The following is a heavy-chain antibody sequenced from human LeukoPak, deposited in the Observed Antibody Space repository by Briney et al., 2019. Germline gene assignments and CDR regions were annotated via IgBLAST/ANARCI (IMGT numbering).Heavy chain of an antibody. CDR3: ASRHIYSNYVDY. CDR2: ITHTGFT. D-gene: IGHD4-11*01. V-gene: IGHV4-34*01. J-gene: IGHJ4*02. Sequence: SETLSLTCAVYGGSFSDYYWSWIRQPPGKGLEWIGGITHTGFTNYNPSLESRVVISVDTRHNQFSLKARSVAAADTAVYYCASRHIYSNYVDYWGQGTLVTVSS. CDR1: GGSFSDYY.